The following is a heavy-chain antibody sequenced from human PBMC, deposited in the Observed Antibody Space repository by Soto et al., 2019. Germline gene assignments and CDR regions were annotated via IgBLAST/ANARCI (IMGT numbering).Heavy chain of an antibody. Sequence: SETLSLTCAVYGASFGGFYWSWIRQTPGKGLEWIGEINPSGGTNYHSSLKSRVTISIDTSENHFSLKLSSLTAADTAVYYCARHYYDSSGYYRSPLGLWGQGTPVTVS. CDR3: ARHYYDSSGYYRSPLGL. CDR1: GASFGGFY. V-gene: IGHV4-34*01. D-gene: IGHD3-22*01. CDR2: INPSGGT. J-gene: IGHJ4*02.